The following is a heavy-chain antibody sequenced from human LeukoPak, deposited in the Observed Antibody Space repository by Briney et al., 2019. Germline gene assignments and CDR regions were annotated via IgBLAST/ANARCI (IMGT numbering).Heavy chain of an antibody. V-gene: IGHV1-2*02. J-gene: IGHJ4*02. Sequence: ASVKVSCKASGYTFTGYYMHWVRQAPGQGLEWMGWINPNSGGTNYAQKFQGRVTMTRDTSISTAYMELSRLRSDDTAVYYCARDLQKYYYDSSGYGGWGQGTLVTVSS. CDR1: GYTFTGYY. CDR3: ARDLQKYYYDSSGYGG. CDR2: INPNSGGT. D-gene: IGHD3-22*01.